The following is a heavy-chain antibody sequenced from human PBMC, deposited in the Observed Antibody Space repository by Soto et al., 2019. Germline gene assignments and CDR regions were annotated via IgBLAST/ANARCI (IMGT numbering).Heavy chain of an antibody. CDR1: GFSFRSYE. D-gene: IGHD5-12*01. CDR2: INSGGSPI. Sequence: PGGSLRLSCAASGFSFRSYEMNWVRQAPGKGLEWVSFINSGGSPICYADSVQGRFTISRDNAKNSLYLQMNSVRAEDTAVYYCARVRYSGYEDGMDVWGQGTTVTVSS. CDR3: ARVRYSGYEDGMDV. J-gene: IGHJ6*02. V-gene: IGHV3-48*03.